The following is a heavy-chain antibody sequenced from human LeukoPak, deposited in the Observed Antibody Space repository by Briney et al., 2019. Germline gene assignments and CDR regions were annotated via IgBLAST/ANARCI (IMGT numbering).Heavy chain of an antibody. Sequence: PSETLSLTCAVYGGSFSGYYWSWIRQPPGKGLEWIGEINHSGSTNYNPSLKSRVTISVDTSKNQSSLKLSSVTAADTAVYYCAREIGLLSPFQAPYLDYWGQGTLVTVSS. CDR2: INHSGST. D-gene: IGHD3-3*01. V-gene: IGHV4-34*01. J-gene: IGHJ4*02. CDR3: AREIGLLSPFQAPYLDY. CDR1: GGSFSGYY.